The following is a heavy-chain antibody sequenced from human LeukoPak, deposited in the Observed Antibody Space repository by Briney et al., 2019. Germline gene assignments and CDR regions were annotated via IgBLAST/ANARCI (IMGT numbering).Heavy chain of an antibody. CDR2: IYYSGST. D-gene: IGHD6-19*01. CDR3: ARYVIAVAAHREYYYYMDV. J-gene: IGHJ6*03. V-gene: IGHV4-30-4*08. Sequence: SETLSLTCTVSGGSISSGDYYWSWIRQPPGKGLEWIGYIYYSGSTYYNPSLKSRVTISVDTSKNQFSLKLSSVTAADTAVYYCARYVIAVAAHREYYYYMDVWGKGTTVTVSS. CDR1: GGSISSGDYY.